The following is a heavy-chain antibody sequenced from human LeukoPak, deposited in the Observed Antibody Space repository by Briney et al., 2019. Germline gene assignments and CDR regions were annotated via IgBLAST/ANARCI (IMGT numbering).Heavy chain of an antibody. CDR1: GASISSYY. Sequence: PSETLSLTCTVSGASISSYYWTWLRQPPGQGLECIGYISYSGSTNYNPSLRSRATISVDTFKNHFSLKLTSVTAADSAVYFCARGTWGENDFWSGEPINWFDPWGQGSLVTVS. V-gene: IGHV4-59*01. J-gene: IGHJ5*02. CDR3: ARGTWGENDFWSGEPINWFDP. CDR2: ISYSGST. D-gene: IGHD3-3*01.